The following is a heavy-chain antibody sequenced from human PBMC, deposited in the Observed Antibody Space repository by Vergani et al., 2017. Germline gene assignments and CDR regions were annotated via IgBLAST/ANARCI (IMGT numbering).Heavy chain of an antibody. J-gene: IGHJ4*02. CDR1: GGSISGSGYY. D-gene: IGHD6-13*01. CDR3: ARLGKTAAAADVDY. Sequence: QLQLQESGPGLVKPSETLSLTCTVSGGSISGSGYYWGWIRQPPGKGLEWIGSIYYSGSTYYNPSVRSRLTISVDMPKNQFSLKLSSVTAADTAVYYCARLGKTAAAADVDYWGQGTLVTVSS. V-gene: IGHV4-39*01. CDR2: IYYSGST.